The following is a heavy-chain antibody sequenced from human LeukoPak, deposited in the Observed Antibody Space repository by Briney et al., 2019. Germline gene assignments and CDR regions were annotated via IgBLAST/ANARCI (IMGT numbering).Heavy chain of an antibody. D-gene: IGHD3-22*01. V-gene: IGHV3-74*01. CDR2: INSDGSST. Sequence: GGSLRLSCAASGFTFSSYAMHWVRQAPGKGLVWVSRINSDGSSTSYADSVKGRFTISRDNVKNVLYLQMNSLRPEDTALYYCAKDLSSAITSALVLDVWGQGTTV. J-gene: IGHJ6*02. CDR3: AKDLSSAITSALVLDV. CDR1: GFTFSSYA.